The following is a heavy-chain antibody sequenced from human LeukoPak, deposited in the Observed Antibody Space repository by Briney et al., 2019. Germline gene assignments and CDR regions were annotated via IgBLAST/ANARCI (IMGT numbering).Heavy chain of an antibody. J-gene: IGHJ5*02. D-gene: IGHD1-20*01. V-gene: IGHV1-69*13. CDR2: IIPIFGTA. CDR3: ARGPITGTSSWWFDP. CDR1: GGTFSSYA. Sequence: ASVKVSCKASGGTFSSYAISWVRQAPGQGLEWMGGIIPIFGTANYAQKFQGRVTITADESTSTAYMELSSLRSEDTAVYYCARGPITGTSSWWFDPWGQGTLVTVSS.